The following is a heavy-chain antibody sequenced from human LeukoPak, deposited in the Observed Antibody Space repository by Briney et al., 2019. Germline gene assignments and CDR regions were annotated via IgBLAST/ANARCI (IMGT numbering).Heavy chain of an antibody. CDR3: AKEYSSAYGMDV. V-gene: IGHV3-30*18. Sequence: GRSLRLSCAASGFTFSSYGMHWVRQAPGKGLEWVAVISYDGSNKYYADSVKGRFTISRDNSKNTLYLQTNSLRAEDTAVYYCAKEYSSAYGMDVWGQGTTVTVSS. J-gene: IGHJ6*02. CDR1: GFTFSSYG. D-gene: IGHD6-25*01. CDR2: ISYDGSNK.